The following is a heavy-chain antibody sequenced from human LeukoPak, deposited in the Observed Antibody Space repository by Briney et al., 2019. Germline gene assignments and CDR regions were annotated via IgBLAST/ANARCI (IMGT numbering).Heavy chain of an antibody. V-gene: IGHV1-18*01. CDR1: GYTFTSYG. Sequence: GASVKLSCKASGYTFTSYGVSWVRQAPGQGLEWMGWISAYNGNTNYAQKLQGRVTMTTETSTSTAYMELRSLRSDGTAVYYCARDRATTVTTWAEIDYWGQGTLVTVSS. J-gene: IGHJ4*02. CDR3: ARDRATTVTTWAEIDY. D-gene: IGHD4-17*01. CDR2: ISAYNGNT.